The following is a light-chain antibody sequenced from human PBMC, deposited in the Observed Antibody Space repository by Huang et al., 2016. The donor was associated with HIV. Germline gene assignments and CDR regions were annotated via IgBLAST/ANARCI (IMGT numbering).Light chain of an antibody. Sequence: DVVMTQSPLSLPVTLGQPASISCSSSQSLVHSDGNTYLSWFQQRPGQSPRRLIYNLSNRDSGVPDRFSGSGSGTDFTLKITSVEAEDVGVYYCMQGTHWPLTFGGGTKVEIK. V-gene: IGKV2-30*02. CDR3: MQGTHWPLT. CDR2: NLS. CDR1: QSLVHSDGNTY. J-gene: IGKJ4*01.